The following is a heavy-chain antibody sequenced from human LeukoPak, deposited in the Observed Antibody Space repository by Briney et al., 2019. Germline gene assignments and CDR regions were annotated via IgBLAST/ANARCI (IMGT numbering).Heavy chain of an antibody. CDR3: AGGGVRYFDWYGWGYYYYMDV. CDR1: GFTFSSYS. V-gene: IGHV3-48*02. CDR2: ISSSSSTI. D-gene: IGHD3-9*01. J-gene: IGHJ6*03. Sequence: PGGSLRLSCAASGFTFSSYSMNWVRQAPGKGLEWVSYISSSSSTIYYADSVKGRFTISRDNAKNSLYLQMNSLRDEDTAVYYCAGGGVRYFDWYGWGYYYYMDVWGKGTTVTVSS.